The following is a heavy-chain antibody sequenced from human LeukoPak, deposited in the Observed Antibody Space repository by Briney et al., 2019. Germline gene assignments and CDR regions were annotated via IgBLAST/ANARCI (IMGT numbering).Heavy chain of an antibody. Sequence: GGSLRLSCAASGFTFTNYAMTWVRQAPGKGLEWVSVISGSGSSTNYADSVKGRFTVSRDNSRNTLSLQMNSLRAEDTAVYYCAKGSSGYYYDNWFDPWGQGTLVTVSS. J-gene: IGHJ5*02. CDR2: ISGSGSST. V-gene: IGHV3-23*01. CDR3: AKGSSGYYYDNWFDP. D-gene: IGHD3-22*01. CDR1: GFTFTNYA.